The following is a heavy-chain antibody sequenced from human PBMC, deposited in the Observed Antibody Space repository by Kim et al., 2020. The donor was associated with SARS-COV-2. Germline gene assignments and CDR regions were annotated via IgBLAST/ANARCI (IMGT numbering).Heavy chain of an antibody. D-gene: IGHD3-16*01. J-gene: IGHJ4*02. V-gene: IGHV4-61*01. CDR2: AYYSGYT. CDR3: ARGTDYGLDY. Sequence: SETLSLTCTVSGDSVSSGIYYWTWIRQPQGKALEWISYAYYSGYTKYNPSLKSRVTSSVDTSKNPFSLKVTSVTAADTAIYYCARGTDYGLDYWGQGTLVTVSS. CDR1: GDSVSSGIYY.